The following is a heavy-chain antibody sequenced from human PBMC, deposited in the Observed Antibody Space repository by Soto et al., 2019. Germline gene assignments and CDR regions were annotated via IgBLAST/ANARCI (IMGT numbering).Heavy chain of an antibody. CDR3: SRWFTDHNFVYFDF. CDR2: INADGTTT. J-gene: IGHJ4*02. Sequence: EVQLVESGGGLVQTGGSLRLSCAASRFTFSRYWMHWFRQTPGKGLMWVSRINADGTTTTYADSVKGRFTISRDNDKNTLYLQMSGLRAEDTAVYYCSRWFTDHNFVYFDFWGQGTQVTVSS. V-gene: IGHV3-74*01. CDR1: RFTFSRYW. D-gene: IGHD1-20*01.